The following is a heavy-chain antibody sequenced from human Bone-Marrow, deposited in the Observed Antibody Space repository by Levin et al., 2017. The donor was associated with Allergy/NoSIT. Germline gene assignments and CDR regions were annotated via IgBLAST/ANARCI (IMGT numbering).Heavy chain of an antibody. CDR2: IIPILGIA. J-gene: IGHJ4*02. D-gene: IGHD3-22*01. CDR1: GGTFSSYT. V-gene: IGHV1-69*02. Sequence: KISCKASGGTFSSYTISWVRQAPGQGLEWMGRIIPILGIANYAQKFQGRVTITADKSTSTAYMELSSLRSEDTAVYYCARVFYDSDYYFDYWGQGTLVTVSS. CDR3: ARVFYDSDYYFDY.